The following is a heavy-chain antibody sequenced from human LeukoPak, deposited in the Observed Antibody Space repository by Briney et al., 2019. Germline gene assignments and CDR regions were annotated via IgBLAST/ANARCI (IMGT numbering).Heavy chain of an antibody. J-gene: IGHJ4*02. D-gene: IGHD3-10*01. CDR2: ISWNSGSI. Sequence: GGSLRLSCEGSGLTFEDYTMHWVRQAPGKGLEWVSGISWNSGSIGYADSVKGRFTISRDNAKNSLYLQMNSLRAEDTALYYCAKDREYYGSGSALNYWGQGTLVTVSS. CDR3: AKDREYYGSGSALNY. CDR1: GLTFEDYT. V-gene: IGHV3-9*01.